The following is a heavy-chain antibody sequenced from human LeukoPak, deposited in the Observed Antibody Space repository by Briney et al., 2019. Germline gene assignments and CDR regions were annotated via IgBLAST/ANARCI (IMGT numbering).Heavy chain of an antibody. CDR2: IYPGDSDT. CDR3: ARHSCSSTSCFTGFDP. J-gene: IGHJ5*02. Sequence: GESLKISCKGSGYSFTSYWIGWVRQMPGKGLEWMGVIYPGDSDTRYSPSFQGQVTISADQSISTAYLQWSSLKASETAMYYCARHSCSSTSCFTGFDPWGQGTLVTVSS. CDR1: GYSFTSYW. D-gene: IGHD2-2*01. V-gene: IGHV5-51*01.